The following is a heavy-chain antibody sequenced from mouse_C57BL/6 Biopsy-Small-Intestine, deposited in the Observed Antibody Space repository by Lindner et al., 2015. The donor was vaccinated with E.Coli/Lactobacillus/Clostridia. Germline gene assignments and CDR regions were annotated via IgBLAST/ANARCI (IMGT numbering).Heavy chain of an antibody. CDR1: GYTFTSYY. CDR3: APRYCSGSSCYFQH. J-gene: IGHJ3*01. Sequence: SVKVSCKASGYTFTSYYIHWVRQAPGQGLEWMGIINPSGGSTSYAQKFQGRVTMTSDTSTSTVYMELSSLRSEDTAVYYCAPRYCSGSSCYFQHWGQGTLVTVS. D-gene: IGHD1-1*01. V-gene: IGHV1S12*01. CDR2: INPSGGST.